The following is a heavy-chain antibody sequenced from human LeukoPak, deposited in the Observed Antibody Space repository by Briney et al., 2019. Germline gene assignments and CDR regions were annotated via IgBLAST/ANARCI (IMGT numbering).Heavy chain of an antibody. V-gene: IGHV3-23*01. J-gene: IGHJ4*02. CDR1: GFTFSNYA. CDR3: VKGFVHPAYYFDY. CDR2: ITGSGDGT. D-gene: IGHD3-10*01. Sequence: PGGSLRLSCAASGFTFSNYAMMWVRQAPGKRLEWISSITGSGDGTYYADSVRGWFTISRDNSENTLYLQVNSLRVEDTAVYFCVKGFVHPAYYFDYWGQGTLVTVSS.